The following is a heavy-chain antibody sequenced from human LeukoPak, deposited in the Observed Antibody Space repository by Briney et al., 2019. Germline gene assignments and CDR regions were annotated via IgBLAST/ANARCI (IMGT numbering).Heavy chain of an antibody. D-gene: IGHD6-13*01. CDR3: AKVLPPWYSSRDDNYYMDV. Sequence: GGSLRLSCATSGFTFSSYAMSWVRQAPGKGLEWVSVISGSGGSTSYAESVKGRFTISRDNSKCTLFLQMNSLRAEDTAIYYCAKVLPPWYSSRDDNYYMDVWGKGTTVTVSS. J-gene: IGHJ6*03. CDR2: ISGSGGST. V-gene: IGHV3-23*01. CDR1: GFTFSSYA.